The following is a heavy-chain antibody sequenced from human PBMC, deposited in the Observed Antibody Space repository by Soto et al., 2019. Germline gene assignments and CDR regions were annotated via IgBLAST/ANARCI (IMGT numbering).Heavy chain of an antibody. D-gene: IGHD2-15*01. J-gene: IGHJ4*02. Sequence: PGGSLRLSCAASGVTFSSYAMSWVRQAPGKGLEWVSAISGSGGSTYYADSVKGRFTISRDNSKNTLYLQMNSLRAEDTAVYYCARHDLYCSGGSCYQVDYWGQGTLVTVSS. V-gene: IGHV3-23*01. CDR1: GVTFSSYA. CDR3: ARHDLYCSGGSCYQVDY. CDR2: ISGSGGST.